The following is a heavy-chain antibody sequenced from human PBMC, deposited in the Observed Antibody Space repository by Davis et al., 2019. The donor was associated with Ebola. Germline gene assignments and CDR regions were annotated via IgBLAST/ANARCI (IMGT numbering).Heavy chain of an antibody. CDR2: IKSKTDGGTT. J-gene: IGHJ4*02. D-gene: IGHD3-10*01. CDR1: GFTFSNAW. CDR3: TSGFGFGELLWEAGY. V-gene: IGHV3-15*07. Sequence: PGGSLRLSCAASGFTFSNAWMNWVRQAPGKGLEWVGRIKSKTDGGTTDYAAPVKGRFTISRDDSKNTLYLQMNSLKTEDTAVYYCTSGFGFGELLWEAGYWGQGTLVTVSS.